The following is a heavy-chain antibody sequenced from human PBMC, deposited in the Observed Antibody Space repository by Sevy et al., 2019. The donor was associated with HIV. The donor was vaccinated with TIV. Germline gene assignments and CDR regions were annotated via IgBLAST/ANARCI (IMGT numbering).Heavy chain of an antibody. V-gene: IGHV3-21*01. J-gene: IGHJ3*02. CDR1: GFTFSSYS. Sequence: GGSLRLSCAASGFTFSSYSMNWVRQAPGKGLEWVSSISSSSSYIYYADSVKGRFTISRDNAKNSLYLQRNSLRAEDTAVYYCARGRPYSNSPDAFDIWGQGTMVTVSS. D-gene: IGHD4-4*01. CDR3: ARGRPYSNSPDAFDI. CDR2: ISSSSSYI.